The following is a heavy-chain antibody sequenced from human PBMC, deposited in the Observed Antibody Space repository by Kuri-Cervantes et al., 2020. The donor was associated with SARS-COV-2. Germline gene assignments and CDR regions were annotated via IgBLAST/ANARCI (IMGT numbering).Heavy chain of an antibody. D-gene: IGHD2-21*01. Sequence: GESLKISCAVSGFTVTSVHMTWVRQAPGKGLEWVSVIYSGGSTNHADSVKGRFTISRDNSNDTLFLQMNSLRPDDTGTYYCAKDPAPDCSSRGCSFDSWGQGTLVTVSS. CDR1: GFTVTSVH. CDR2: IYSGGST. J-gene: IGHJ4*02. CDR3: AKDPAPDCSSRGCSFDS. V-gene: IGHV3-53*05.